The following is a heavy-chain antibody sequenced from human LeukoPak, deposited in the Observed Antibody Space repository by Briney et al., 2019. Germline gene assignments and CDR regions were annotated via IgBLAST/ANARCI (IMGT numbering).Heavy chain of an antibody. CDR3: AKALYCSGGSCYPHYYYYMDV. J-gene: IGHJ6*03. Sequence: PGGSLRLSCAASGFTFSSYAMSWVRQAPGKGLEWVSAISGSGGSTYYADSVKGRFTISRDNSKNTLYLQMNSLRAEDTAVYYCAKALYCSGGSCYPHYYYYMDVWGKGTTVTVSS. V-gene: IGHV3-23*01. CDR1: GFTFSSYA. CDR2: ISGSGGST. D-gene: IGHD2-15*01.